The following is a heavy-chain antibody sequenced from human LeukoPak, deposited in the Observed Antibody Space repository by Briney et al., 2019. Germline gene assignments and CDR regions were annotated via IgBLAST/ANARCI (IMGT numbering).Heavy chain of an antibody. CDR2: INHSGST. D-gene: IGHD2-21*02. CDR3: ARAVGPGGDGKLNWFDP. Sequence: SETLSLTCAVYGGSSSGYYWSWIRQPPGKGLEWIGEINHSGSTNYNPSLKSRVTISVDTSKNQFSLKLSSVTAADTAVYYCARAVGPGGDGKLNWFDPWGQGTLVTVSS. J-gene: IGHJ5*02. V-gene: IGHV4-34*01. CDR1: GGSSSGYY.